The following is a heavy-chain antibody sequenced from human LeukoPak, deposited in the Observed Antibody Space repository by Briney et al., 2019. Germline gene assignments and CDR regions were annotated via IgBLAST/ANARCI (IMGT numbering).Heavy chain of an antibody. J-gene: IGHJ5*02. Sequence: SETLSLTCAVYGGSFSGYYWSWIRQPPGKGLEWIGEINHSGSTNYNPSLKSRVTISVDTSKNQFSLKLSSVTAADTAVYYCAKGSCHSCYSGYWFDPWGQGTLVTVSS. CDR2: INHSGST. CDR3: AKGSCHSCYSGYWFDP. CDR1: GGSFSGYY. V-gene: IGHV4-34*01. D-gene: IGHD2-15*01.